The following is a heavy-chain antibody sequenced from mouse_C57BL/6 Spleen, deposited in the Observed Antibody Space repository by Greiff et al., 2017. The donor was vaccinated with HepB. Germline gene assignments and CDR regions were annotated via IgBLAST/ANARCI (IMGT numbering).Heavy chain of an antibody. CDR2: IDPSDSYT. V-gene: IGHV1-50*01. Sequence: QVQLQQPGAELVKPGASVKLSCKASGYTFTSYWMQWVKQRPGQGLEWIGEIDPSDSYTNYNQKFKGKATLTVDTSSSTAYMQLSSLTSEDSAVYYCARNYARDYFDDWGQGTTLTVSS. J-gene: IGHJ2*01. CDR1: GYTFTSYW. CDR3: ARNYARDYFDD. D-gene: IGHD1-1*01.